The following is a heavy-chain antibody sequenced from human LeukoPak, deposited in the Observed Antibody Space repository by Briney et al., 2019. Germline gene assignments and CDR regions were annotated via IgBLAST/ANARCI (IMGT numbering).Heavy chain of an antibody. Sequence: GGSLRLSCAASGFTFSSYSMKWVRQAPGKGLEWVSSISSSSSSYIYYVDSVKGRFTISRDNAKNSLYLQMNSLRAEDTAVYYCAELGITMIGGVWGKGTTVTISS. D-gene: IGHD3-10*02. CDR3: AELGITMIGGV. CDR1: GFTFSSYS. CDR2: ISSSSSSYI. V-gene: IGHV3-21*01. J-gene: IGHJ6*04.